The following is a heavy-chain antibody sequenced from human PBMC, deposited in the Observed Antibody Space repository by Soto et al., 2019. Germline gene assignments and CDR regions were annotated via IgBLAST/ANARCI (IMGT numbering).Heavy chain of an antibody. Sequence: GGSMRLSCAAAGFNISNAWINWVRQAPGKGLEWVSSITSSSGGTYYADSVKGRFTISRDNSKNTLYLQLDSLRAEDTAVYFCAKDGSTTVTTFDYWGQGTLVTVSS. CDR1: GFNISNAW. J-gene: IGHJ4*02. CDR3: AKDGSTTVTTFDY. V-gene: IGHV3-23*01. CDR2: ITSSSGGT. D-gene: IGHD4-17*01.